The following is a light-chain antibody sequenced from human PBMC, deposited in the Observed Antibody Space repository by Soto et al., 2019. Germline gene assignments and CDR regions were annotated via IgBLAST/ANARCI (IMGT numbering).Light chain of an antibody. J-gene: IGKJ1*01. CDR2: LGS. CDR3: MQALQTPRT. Sequence: DIVMTQSPLSLPVTPGEPASISCRSSQSLVYRNGYNYLDWYLQKPGQSPQLLIYLGSNRASGVPDRFTGSGSGTDITLKISRVEAEDVGVYYCMQALQTPRTFGQGTKVEIK. CDR1: QSLVYRNGYNY. V-gene: IGKV2-28*01.